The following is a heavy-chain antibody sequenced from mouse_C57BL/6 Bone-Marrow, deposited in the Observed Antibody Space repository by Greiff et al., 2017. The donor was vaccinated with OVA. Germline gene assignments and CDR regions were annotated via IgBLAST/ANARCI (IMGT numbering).Heavy chain of an antibody. V-gene: IGHV1-75*01. J-gene: IGHJ1*03. CDR2: IFPGSGST. CDR3: ARDIYYDQYWYFDV. CDR1: GYTFTDYY. D-gene: IGHD2-4*01. Sequence: VQLKESGPELVKPGASVKISCKASGYTFTDYYINWVKQRPGQGLEWIGWIFPGSGSTYYNEKFKGKATLTVDKSSSTAYMLLSSLTSEDSAVYFCARDIYYDQYWYFDVWGTGTTVTVSS.